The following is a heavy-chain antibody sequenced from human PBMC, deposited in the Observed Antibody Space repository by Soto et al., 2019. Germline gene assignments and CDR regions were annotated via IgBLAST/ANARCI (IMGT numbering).Heavy chain of an antibody. CDR3: ARGGGDWCRSSPGGAFDI. CDR2: ISGSTSYT. V-gene: IGHV3-11*06. J-gene: IGHJ3*02. Sequence: QVQLVESGGGLVKPGGSLRLSCAASGFIFRNNYMSWLRQAPGKGLEWISFISGSTSYTNHADSVKGRCTISRDNAKNLVYLQMNSLRAEDTAVYYCARGGGDWCRSSPGGAFDIWGQGTMVTVSS. D-gene: IGHD3-16*01. CDR1: GFIFRNNY.